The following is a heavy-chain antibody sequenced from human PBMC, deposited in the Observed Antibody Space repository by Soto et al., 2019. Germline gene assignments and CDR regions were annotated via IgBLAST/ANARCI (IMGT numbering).Heavy chain of an antibody. V-gene: IGHV1-24*01. CDR3: ATVGEIAAAGQNWFDP. J-gene: IGHJ5*02. CDR2: FDPEDGET. Sequence: ASVKVSCKVSGYTLTELSMHWVRQAPGKVLEWMGGFDPEDGETIYAQKFQGRVTMTEDTSTDTAYMELSSLRSEDTAVYYCATVGEIAAAGQNWFDPWGQGTPVTVSS. CDR1: GYTLTELS. D-gene: IGHD6-13*01.